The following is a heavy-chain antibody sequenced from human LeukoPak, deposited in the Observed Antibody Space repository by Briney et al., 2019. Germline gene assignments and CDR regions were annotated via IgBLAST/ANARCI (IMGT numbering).Heavy chain of an antibody. D-gene: IGHD6-6*01. CDR1: GGSFGGFY. CDR3: ARRSAYSSSSGFNL. CDR2: INDSGGT. V-gene: IGHV4-34*01. Sequence: PSETLSLTCTVYGGSFGGFYWSWVRQPPGTGLEWIGHINDSGGTNYNPSLKSRITISLDTSNNNFSLRMNSVTAADTAVYFCARRSAYSSSSGFNLWGQGTLVTVSS. J-gene: IGHJ4*02.